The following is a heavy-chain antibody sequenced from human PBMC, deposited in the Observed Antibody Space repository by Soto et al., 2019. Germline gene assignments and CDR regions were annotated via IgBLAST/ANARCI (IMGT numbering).Heavy chain of an antibody. Sequence: EVPLVESGGGLVQPGGSLRLSCAASGFTVSSNYMSWVRQAPGKGLEWVSVIYSGGGTYYADSVKGRFTISRDNSKNTRYLQMNSLRAADTAVYYCARDLVGATTEDFQHWGQGTLVTVSS. CDR3: ARDLVGATTEDFQH. J-gene: IGHJ1*01. CDR2: IYSGGGT. CDR1: GFTVSSNY. V-gene: IGHV3-66*01. D-gene: IGHD1-26*01.